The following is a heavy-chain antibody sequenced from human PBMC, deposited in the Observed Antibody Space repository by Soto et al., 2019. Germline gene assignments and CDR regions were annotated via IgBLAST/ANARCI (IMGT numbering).Heavy chain of an antibody. V-gene: IGHV3-7*01. CDR1: GSTLESHW. CDR2: IRQDGTEI. Sequence: EVQLVESGGGLVQPGGSLRLVCVDSGSTLESHWMAWVRQAPGKGLEWVANIRQDGTEIHYVEAVRGRFIISRDNAKKSVYLQMNSLRVEDSARYYCATGGDFWSGFHGWFGAWGQGTLVTVSS. J-gene: IGHJ5*02. D-gene: IGHD3-3*01. CDR3: ATGGDFWSGFHGWFGA.